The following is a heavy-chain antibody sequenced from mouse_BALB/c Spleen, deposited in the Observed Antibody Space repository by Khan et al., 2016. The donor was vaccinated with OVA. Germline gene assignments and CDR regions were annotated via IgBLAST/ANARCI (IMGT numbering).Heavy chain of an antibody. CDR3: ARGSGNDWFAY. CDR2: ISTHYGNI. Sequence: QVQLQQPGPELVRPGVSVKISCKGSGYTFTDFAMHWVKQSHAKSLEWIGVISTHYGNIDYNQKFKDKATMTVDKSSNTAYMELARFTSEDPAVYYCARGSGNDWFAYWGQGTLVTVSA. CDR1: GYTFTDFA. V-gene: IGHV1S137*01. J-gene: IGHJ3*01. D-gene: IGHD1-3*01.